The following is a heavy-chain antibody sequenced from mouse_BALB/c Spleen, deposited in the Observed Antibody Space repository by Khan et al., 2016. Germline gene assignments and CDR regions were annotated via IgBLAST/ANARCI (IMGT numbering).Heavy chain of an antibody. V-gene: IGHV2-6-7*01. D-gene: IGHD2-2*01. CDR3: ARDGWGYYAMDY. J-gene: IGHJ4*01. CDR1: GFSIIAYG. CDR2: IWGDGST. Sequence: QVQLKQSGPGLVAPSQSLSITCTVSGFSIIAYGVNWVRQPPGKGLEWLGMIWGDGSTDYNSALKSRLNITMDNSRSQVFLKMNSLRTDDTAKYYCARDGWGYYAMDYWGQGTSVTVSS.